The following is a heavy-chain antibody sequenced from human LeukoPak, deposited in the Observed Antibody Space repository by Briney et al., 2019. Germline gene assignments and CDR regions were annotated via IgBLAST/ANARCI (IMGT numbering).Heavy chain of an antibody. Sequence: SVKVSXKASGGTFSSYAISWVRQAPGQGLEWMGRIIPIFGTANYAQKFQGRVTITTDESTSTAYMELSSLRSEDTAVYYCARGRLDYYDSSGRMYYFDYWGQGTLVTVSS. J-gene: IGHJ4*02. CDR1: GGTFSSYA. CDR3: ARGRLDYYDSSGRMYYFDY. D-gene: IGHD3-22*01. V-gene: IGHV1-69*05. CDR2: IIPIFGTA.